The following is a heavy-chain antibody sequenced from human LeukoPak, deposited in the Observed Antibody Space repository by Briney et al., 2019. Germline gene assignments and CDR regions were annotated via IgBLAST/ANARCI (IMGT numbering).Heavy chain of an antibody. D-gene: IGHD2-2*01. CDR2: ISSSSSNL. CDR1: GFTFKIHT. Sequence: GGSLRLSCAASGFTFKIHTINWVRQSPGKGLEWVSSISSSSSNLYYADSVKGRFTISRDNAKNSLYLQMNSLRAEDTAVYYCARVAGYCDSSSNCYSDYWGQGTLVTVSS. CDR3: ARVAGYCDSSSNCYSDY. V-gene: IGHV3-21*01. J-gene: IGHJ4*02.